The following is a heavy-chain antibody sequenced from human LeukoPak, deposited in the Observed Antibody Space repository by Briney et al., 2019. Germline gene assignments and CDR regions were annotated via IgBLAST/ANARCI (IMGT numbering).Heavy chain of an antibody. CDR1: GGSISSGGYY. J-gene: IGHJ4*02. CDR3: ARERSGDWSEIVATTLRYFDY. CDR2: IYYSGST. Sequence: PSETLSLTCTVSGGSISSGGYYWSWIRQHPGKGLEWIGYIYYSGSTYYNPSLKSRVTISVDTSKNQFSLKLSSVTAADTAVYYCARERSGDWSEIVATTLRYFDYWGQGTLVTVSS. D-gene: IGHD5-12*01. V-gene: IGHV4-31*03.